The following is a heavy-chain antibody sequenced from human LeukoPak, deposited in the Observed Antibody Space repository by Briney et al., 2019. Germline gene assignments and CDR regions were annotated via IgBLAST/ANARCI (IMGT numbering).Heavy chain of an antibody. D-gene: IGHD6-19*01. Sequence: SGGSLRLSCAASGFTVSTYAMSWVRQAPGKGLEWVSAISGSGGSTYFADSVKGRFTISRDNSKNTLCLQMNSLRAEDTAVYYCAKERGVAVAVIDYWGQGTLVTVSS. V-gene: IGHV3-23*01. CDR3: AKERGVAVAVIDY. CDR1: GFTVSTYA. CDR2: ISGSGGST. J-gene: IGHJ4*02.